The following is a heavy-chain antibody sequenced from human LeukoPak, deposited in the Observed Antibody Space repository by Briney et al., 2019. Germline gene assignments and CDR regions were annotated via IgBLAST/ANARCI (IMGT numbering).Heavy chain of an antibody. CDR3: AQNIVVVPAAIGYFDY. V-gene: IGHV4-39*01. J-gene: IGHJ4*02. Sequence: SETLSLTCTVSGGSISSSSYYWGWIRQPPGKGLEWIGSIYYSGSTYYNPSLKSRVTISVDTSKNQFSLKLSSVTAADTAVYYCAQNIVVVPAAIGYFDYWAREPWSPSPQ. CDR2: IYYSGST. D-gene: IGHD2-2*02. CDR1: GGSISSSSYY.